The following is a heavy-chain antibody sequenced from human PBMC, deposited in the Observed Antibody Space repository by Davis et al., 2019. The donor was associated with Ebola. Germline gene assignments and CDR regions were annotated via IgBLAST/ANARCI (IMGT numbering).Heavy chain of an antibody. Sequence: AASVKVSCKTSGYTFTSHDINWVRQATGQGLEWMGWMNPNSGNTGYAQKFQGRVTMTRNTSISTAYVELSSLRPEDTAMYYCARRMGSSGWFKFDYWGQGALVTVSS. V-gene: IGHV1-8*01. CDR2: MNPNSGNT. J-gene: IGHJ4*02. D-gene: IGHD6-19*01. CDR3: ARRMGSSGWFKFDY. CDR1: GYTFTSHD.